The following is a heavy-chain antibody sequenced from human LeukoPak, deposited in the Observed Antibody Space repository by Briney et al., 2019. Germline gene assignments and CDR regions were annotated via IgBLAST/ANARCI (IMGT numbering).Heavy chain of an antibody. Sequence: PGGSLRLSCAASGFTFSSYNMNWVRQAPGKGLEWVSSITSSSSYIYYADSVKGRFTISRDNAKNSLYLQMNNLRAEDTAMYYCARGRRTGDRGYYFDYWGQGTLVTVSS. CDR3: ARGRRTGDRGYYFDY. D-gene: IGHD7-27*01. V-gene: IGHV3-21*01. CDR2: ITSSSSYI. CDR1: GFTFSSYN. J-gene: IGHJ4*02.